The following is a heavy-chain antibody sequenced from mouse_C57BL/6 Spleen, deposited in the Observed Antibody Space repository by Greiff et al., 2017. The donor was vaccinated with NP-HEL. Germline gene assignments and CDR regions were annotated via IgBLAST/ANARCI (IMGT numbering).Heavy chain of an antibody. J-gene: IGHJ2*01. Sequence: VKLQESGPGLVQPSQSLSITCTVSGFSLTSYGVHWVRQSPGKGLEWLGVIWRGGSTDYNAAFMSRLSITKDNSKSQVFFKMNSLQADDTAIYYCAKNAPTGAYYFDYWGQGTTLTVSS. CDR1: GFSLTSYG. CDR2: IWRGGST. CDR3: AKNAPTGAYYFDY. V-gene: IGHV2-5*01. D-gene: IGHD4-1*02.